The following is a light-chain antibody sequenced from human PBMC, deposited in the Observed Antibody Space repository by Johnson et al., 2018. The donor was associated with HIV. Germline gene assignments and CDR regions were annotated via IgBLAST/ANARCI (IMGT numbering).Light chain of an antibody. CDR3: GSWDSRLSSCV. CDR2: ENN. V-gene: IGLV1-51*02. J-gene: IGLJ1*01. Sequence: QSVLTQPPSVSAAPGQKVTIYCSGSRSSTGRNYASWYQQLPGTATKLLIYENNKRPSGIPDRFSGSKSGTSATLGITGLQTGDEADYYCGSWDSRLSSCVFGTGTRVTVL. CDR1: RSSTGRNY.